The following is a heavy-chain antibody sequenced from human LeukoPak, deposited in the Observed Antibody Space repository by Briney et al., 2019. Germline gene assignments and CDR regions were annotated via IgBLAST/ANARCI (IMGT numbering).Heavy chain of an antibody. Sequence: GGSLRLSCAASGFTFSSYAMSWVRQAPGKGLEWVSAISGSGGSTYYADSVKGRFTISRDNSKNTLYLQMNSLRAEDTAVYYCAKDWDLRGVVVPAANFDYWGQGTLVTVSS. J-gene: IGHJ4*02. CDR3: AKDWDLRGVVVPAANFDY. V-gene: IGHV3-23*01. D-gene: IGHD2-2*01. CDR1: GFTFSSYA. CDR2: ISGSGGST.